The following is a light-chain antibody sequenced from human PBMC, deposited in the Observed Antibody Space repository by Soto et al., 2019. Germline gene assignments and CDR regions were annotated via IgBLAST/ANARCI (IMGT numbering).Light chain of an antibody. CDR2: VAS. CDR3: QQYGSSPPWT. V-gene: IGKV3-20*01. Sequence: EIVLTQSPGTLSLSPGERATLACRASQSVSSSYLAWYQQKPGQAPRLLIYVASSRATGSPDRFSGSGSGTYFPLTIRRLEAEDFAVYYCQQYGSSPPWTFGQGTKVEIK. CDR1: QSVSSSY. J-gene: IGKJ1*01.